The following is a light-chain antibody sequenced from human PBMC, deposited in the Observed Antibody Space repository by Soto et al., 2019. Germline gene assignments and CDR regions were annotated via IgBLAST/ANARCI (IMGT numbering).Light chain of an antibody. Sequence: DIQMTQSPSSLSASVGDRITITCRASQGISNSLAWYQQKPGKVPKLVIYAASTLKSGVPSRFSCSGSGTDFTLTISSLQPEDVATYYCQKYNNAPYTFGQGTKLEI. CDR3: QKYNNAPYT. CDR1: QGISNS. V-gene: IGKV1-27*01. J-gene: IGKJ2*01. CDR2: AAS.